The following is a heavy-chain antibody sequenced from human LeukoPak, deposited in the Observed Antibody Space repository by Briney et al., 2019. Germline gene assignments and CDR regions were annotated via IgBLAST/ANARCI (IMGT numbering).Heavy chain of an antibody. Sequence: ASVKVSCKASGYTFTSYYMHWVRQAPGQGLEWMGWINPNSGGTNYAQKFQGRVTMTRDTSISTAYMELSRLRSDDTAVYYCARENGYCSSTSCLSFDPWGQGTLVTVSS. J-gene: IGHJ5*02. V-gene: IGHV1-2*02. CDR1: GYTFTSYY. CDR2: INPNSGGT. D-gene: IGHD2-2*03. CDR3: ARENGYCSSTSCLSFDP.